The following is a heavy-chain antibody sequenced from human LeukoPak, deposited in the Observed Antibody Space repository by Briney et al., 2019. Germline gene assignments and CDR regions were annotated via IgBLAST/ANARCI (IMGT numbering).Heavy chain of an antibody. CDR1: GGSFSGYY. CDR3: ASSVSRWYGGRRYNWFDP. D-gene: IGHD6-19*01. V-gene: IGHV4-34*01. J-gene: IGHJ5*02. Sequence: SETLSLTCAVYGGSFSGYYWNWIRQPPGKGLEWIGEINHSGSTNYNPSLKSRVTISVDTSKNQFSLKLSSVTAADTAVYYCASSVSRWYGGRRYNWFDPWGQGTLVTVSS. CDR2: INHSGST.